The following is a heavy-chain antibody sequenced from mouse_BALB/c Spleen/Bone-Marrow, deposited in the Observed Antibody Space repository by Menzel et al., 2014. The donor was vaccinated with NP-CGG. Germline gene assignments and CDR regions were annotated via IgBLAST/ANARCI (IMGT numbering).Heavy chain of an antibody. Sequence: VQLVESGPELVKPGASVKISCKASGYAFIRSWMNWVKQRPGQGLEWIGRIYPGDGDTNYNGKFKGKATLTADKSSTTAYMQLSSLTSVDSAVYFCARSDGYRAMDYWGQGTSVTVSS. D-gene: IGHD2-3*01. CDR3: ARSDGYRAMDY. J-gene: IGHJ4*01. CDR1: GYAFIRSW. V-gene: IGHV1-82*01. CDR2: IYPGDGDT.